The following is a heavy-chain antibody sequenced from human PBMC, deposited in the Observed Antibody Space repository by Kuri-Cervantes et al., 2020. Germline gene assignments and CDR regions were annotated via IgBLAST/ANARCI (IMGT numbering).Heavy chain of an antibody. D-gene: IGHD4-11*01. Sequence: WGSLRLSCAVFGETFSGYYWIWIRQPPGKGLEWIGEVNHSGRTNYNPSLKSRVTISLDTSKNQFSLKLSSATAADTAVYYCARGDYSKMGGVDYWGQGTLVTVSS. CDR1: GETFSGYY. V-gene: IGHV4-34*01. J-gene: IGHJ4*02. CDR3: ARGDYSKMGGVDY. CDR2: VNHSGRT.